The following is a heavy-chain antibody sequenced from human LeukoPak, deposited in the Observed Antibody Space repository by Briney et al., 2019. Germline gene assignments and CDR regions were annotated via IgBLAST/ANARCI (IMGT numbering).Heavy chain of an antibody. Sequence: GGSLRLSCAASGFTFNNYWMGWVRQAPGKGLEWVANIKEDGSEKNYVDSVKGRFTISRDNARNSLYLQMSSLRAADTAVHYCARVMAASVWRSYGSYYYYYYMDVWGKGTTVTVSS. CDR2: IKEDGSEK. J-gene: IGHJ6*03. CDR3: ARVMAASVWRSYGSYYYYYYMDV. V-gene: IGHV3-7*01. CDR1: GFTFNNYW. D-gene: IGHD3-16*01.